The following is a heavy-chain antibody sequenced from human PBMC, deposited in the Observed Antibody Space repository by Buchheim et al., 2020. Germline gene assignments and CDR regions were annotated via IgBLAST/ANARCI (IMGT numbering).Heavy chain of an antibody. J-gene: IGHJ5*01. CDR3: AKSRMWFSGNS. V-gene: IGHV1-46*01. CDR2: INPSVGAA. D-gene: IGHD2-21*01. CDR1: GVTSTGYY. Sequence: QVQLVQSGAEVKKPGASVKLSCTASGVTSTGYYMHWVRQAPGQGLEWMGTINPSVGAATYAQRFRGRVTLTSDTSTSTFYMDMSSLTPEDTALYYCAKSRMWFSGNSWG.